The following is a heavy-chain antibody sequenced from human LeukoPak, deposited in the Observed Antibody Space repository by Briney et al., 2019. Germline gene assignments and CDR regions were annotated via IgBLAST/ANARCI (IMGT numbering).Heavy chain of an antibody. Sequence: GESLKISCKGSGYSFTNYWIAWVRQMPGKGPEWMGVIYPGDSDTRYNPSFQGQVTISADRSFGTAYLQWSSLKASDSAMYYCARREATTEYFDFWGQGTLVTVSS. CDR2: IYPGDSDT. CDR3: ARREATTEYFDF. V-gene: IGHV5-51*01. D-gene: IGHD1-7*01. CDR1: GYSFTNYW. J-gene: IGHJ4*02.